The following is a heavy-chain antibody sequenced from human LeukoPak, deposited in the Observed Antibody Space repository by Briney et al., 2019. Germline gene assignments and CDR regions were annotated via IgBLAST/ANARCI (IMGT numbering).Heavy chain of an antibody. CDR2: IYYSGST. CDR3: ARGRVRGSGSYMGY. Sequence: SEPLSLTCTVSGGSVSSGGYYWSWIRQHPGKGLEWIGYIYYSGSTYYNPSLNSRLIISVDTSKNQFSLKLSSVTAGDTAVYYCARGRVRGSGSYMGYWGQGTLVTVSS. V-gene: IGHV4-31*03. CDR1: GGSVSSGGYY. D-gene: IGHD3-10*01. J-gene: IGHJ4*02.